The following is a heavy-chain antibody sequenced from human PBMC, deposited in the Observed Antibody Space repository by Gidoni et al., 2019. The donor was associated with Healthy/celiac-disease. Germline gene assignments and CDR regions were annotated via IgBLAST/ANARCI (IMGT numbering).Heavy chain of an antibody. CDR1: GYPLTELS. Sequence: QVQLVQSGAEVKKPVASVTVSFKVSGYPLTELSMHWVRQDPGKGLEWMGGFDPEDGETIYAQKFQGRVTMTEDTSTDTAYMELRSLRSEDTAVYYCATGYVGAWTQYNWFDPWGQGTLVTVSS. J-gene: IGHJ5*02. D-gene: IGHD1-26*01. V-gene: IGHV1-24*01. CDR3: ATGYVGAWTQYNWFDP. CDR2: FDPEDGET.